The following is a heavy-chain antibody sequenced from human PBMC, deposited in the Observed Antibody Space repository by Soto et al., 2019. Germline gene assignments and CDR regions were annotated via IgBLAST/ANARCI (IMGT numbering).Heavy chain of an antibody. D-gene: IGHD3-10*01. Sequence: SETLSLTCAVYGGSFSGYYWSWIRQPPGKGLEWIGEINHSGSTNYNPSLKSRVTISVDTSKNQFSLKLSSVTAADTAVYYCARRGGYYYYYYMDVWGKGTTVTVSS. CDR1: GGSFSGYY. V-gene: IGHV4-34*01. CDR2: INHSGST. J-gene: IGHJ6*03. CDR3: ARRGGYYYYYYMDV.